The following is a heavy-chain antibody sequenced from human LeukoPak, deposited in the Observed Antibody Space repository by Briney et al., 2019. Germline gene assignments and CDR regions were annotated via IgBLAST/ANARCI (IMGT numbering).Heavy chain of an antibody. Sequence: GGSLRLSCAASGFTFSSYGMPWVRKAPGKGLEWVAVIWYDGSNKYYADSVKGRFTISRDNSKNTLYLQMNSLRAEDTAVYYCARDILAYCGGDCYPAFGYWGQGTLVTVSS. CDR3: ARDILAYCGGDCYPAFGY. CDR2: IWYDGSNK. V-gene: IGHV3-33*01. CDR1: GFTFSSYG. D-gene: IGHD2-21*02. J-gene: IGHJ4*02.